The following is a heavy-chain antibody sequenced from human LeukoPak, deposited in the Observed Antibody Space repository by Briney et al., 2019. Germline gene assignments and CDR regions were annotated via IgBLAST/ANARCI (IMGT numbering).Heavy chain of an antibody. CDR2: ISGSSFTT. Sequence: GGSLRLSCAASGFTFSNYAMSWVRQSPGKGLEWVSGISGSSFTTYYADSVKGRFTISRDNSKNTLYLQMNSLRAEDTAVYYCAKGHSSTWYRDFDYWGQGTLVAVSS. CDR3: AKGHSSTWYRDFDY. V-gene: IGHV3-23*01. CDR1: GFTFSNYA. D-gene: IGHD6-13*01. J-gene: IGHJ4*02.